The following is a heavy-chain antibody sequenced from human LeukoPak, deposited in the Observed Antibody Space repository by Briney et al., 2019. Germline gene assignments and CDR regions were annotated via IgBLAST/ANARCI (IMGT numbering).Heavy chain of an antibody. D-gene: IGHD2-15*01. V-gene: IGHV3-33*01. J-gene: IGHJ4*02. CDR1: GFTLSNYG. Sequence: GGSLRLSCRATGFTLSNYGMHWVRQAPGKGLEWVAVIWYDVTNKYYADSVKGRFTISRDESKNTLYLQVNSLRADDTAVYYCATSHRTYFSSAACYPYQWGRGTRLTVSS. CDR2: IWYDVTNK. CDR3: ATSHRTYFSSAACYPYQ.